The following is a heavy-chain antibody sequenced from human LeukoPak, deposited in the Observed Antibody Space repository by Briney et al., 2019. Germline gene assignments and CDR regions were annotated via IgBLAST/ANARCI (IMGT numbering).Heavy chain of an antibody. D-gene: IGHD3-22*01. V-gene: IGHV1-69*05. CDR3: ARDRVGYYDSSGLWTRHSRTDAFDI. Sequence: SVKVSCRASGGTFSSYVISWVRQAPGQGLEWMGGIIPIFGTANYAQKFQGRVTITTDESTSTAYMELSSLRSEDTAVYYCARDRVGYYDSSGLWTRHSRTDAFDIWGQGTMVTVSS. CDR2: IIPIFGTA. CDR1: GGTFSSYV. J-gene: IGHJ3*02.